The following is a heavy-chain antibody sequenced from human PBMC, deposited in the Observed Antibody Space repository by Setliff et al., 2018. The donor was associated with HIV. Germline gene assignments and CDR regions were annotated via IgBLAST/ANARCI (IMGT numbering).Heavy chain of an antibody. CDR2: IYYSGST. CDR3: ARRQQLWLLYAFDI. D-gene: IGHD5-18*01. CDR1: GGSISSSSYY. J-gene: IGHJ3*02. V-gene: IGHV4-39*01. Sequence: SETLSLTCTVSGGSISSSSYYWGWIRQPPGKGLEWIGSIYYSGSTHYNPSLKSRVTISVDTSKNQFSLKLSSVTAADTAVYYCARRQQLWLLYAFDIWGQGTMVTVSS.